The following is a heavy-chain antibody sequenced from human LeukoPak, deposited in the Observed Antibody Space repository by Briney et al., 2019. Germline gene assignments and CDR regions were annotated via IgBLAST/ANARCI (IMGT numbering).Heavy chain of an antibody. D-gene: IGHD2-2*01. CDR2: INSDGSST. V-gene: IGHV3-74*01. Sequence: GGSLRRSGAASGFTFSNYWRHWVRQGPGKGLVWVSRINSDGSSTSHADSVKGRFTISRDNAKSTLYLQMNSLRSEDTAVYYCARGPQRGAAANYYGMDVWGQGTTVTVSS. J-gene: IGHJ6*02. CDR1: GFTFSNYW. CDR3: ARGPQRGAAANYYGMDV.